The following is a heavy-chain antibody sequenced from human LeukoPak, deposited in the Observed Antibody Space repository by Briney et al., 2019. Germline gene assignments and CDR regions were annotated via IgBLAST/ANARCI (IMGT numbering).Heavy chain of an antibody. CDR1: GFTFSTYW. Sequence: GGSLGLSCAASGFTFSTYWMHWVRQAPGKGLVWVSHINSDGSSTNYADSVKGRFTISRDNAESTLYLQMNSLRVEDTAVYYCTRGNYGMDVWGQGTTVTVSS. V-gene: IGHV3-74*01. J-gene: IGHJ6*02. CDR3: TRGNYGMDV. CDR2: INSDGSST.